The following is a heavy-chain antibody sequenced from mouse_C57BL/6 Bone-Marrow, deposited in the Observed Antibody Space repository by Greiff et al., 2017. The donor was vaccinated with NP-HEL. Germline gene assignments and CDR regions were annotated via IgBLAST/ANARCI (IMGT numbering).Heavy chain of an antibody. CDR1: GYSITSDY. CDR2: ISYSGST. CDR3: ARAPLGLRRNYYAMDY. J-gene: IGHJ4*01. Sequence: EVQRVESGPGLAKPSQTLSLTCSVTGYSITSDYWNWIRKFPGNKLEYMGYISYSGSTYYNPSLKSRISITRDTSKNQYYLQLNSVTTEDTATYYCARAPLGLRRNYYAMDYWGQGTSVTVSS. D-gene: IGHD2-2*01. V-gene: IGHV3-8*01.